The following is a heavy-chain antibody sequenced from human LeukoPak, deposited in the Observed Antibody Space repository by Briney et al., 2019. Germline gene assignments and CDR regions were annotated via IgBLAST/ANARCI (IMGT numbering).Heavy chain of an antibody. Sequence: SETLSLTCTVSGGSISSSSYYWGWIRQPPGKGLEWIGSIYYSGSTYYNPSLKSRVTISVDTSKNQFSLKLSSVTAADTAVYYCARERYYDILTGYYGDDAFDIWGQGTMVTVSS. CDR2: IYYSGST. V-gene: IGHV4-39*07. CDR3: ARERYYDILTGYYGDDAFDI. CDR1: GGSISSSSYY. D-gene: IGHD3-9*01. J-gene: IGHJ3*02.